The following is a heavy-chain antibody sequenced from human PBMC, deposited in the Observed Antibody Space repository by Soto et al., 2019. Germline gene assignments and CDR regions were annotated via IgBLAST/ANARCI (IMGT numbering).Heavy chain of an antibody. Sequence: SETLSLNCAVSGYSISSGYYWGWIRQSPGKGLEWIGSIYHSGSTYYNPSLKSRVIISVDTSKNQFSLKLSSVTAADTAVYYCARLAPIAAADGMDVWGQGTTVNVSS. CDR1: GYSISSGYY. J-gene: IGHJ6*02. CDR2: IYHSGST. V-gene: IGHV4-38-2*01. D-gene: IGHD6-13*01. CDR3: ARLAPIAAADGMDV.